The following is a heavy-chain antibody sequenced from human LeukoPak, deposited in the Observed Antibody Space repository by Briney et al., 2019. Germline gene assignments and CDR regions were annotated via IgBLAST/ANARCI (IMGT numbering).Heavy chain of an antibody. CDR1: GYTFTSYG. J-gene: IGHJ4*02. D-gene: IGHD5-12*01. V-gene: IGHV1-18*01. CDR2: ISTYNGNT. Sequence: ASVKVSCKASGYTFTSYGISWVRQAPGQRLECMGWISTYNGNTNDAQNLQGRVTMTTDTSTSTAYMELRSLRSDGTAVYVCARGRGSTSRYWGQGTLVTVSS. CDR3: ARGRGSTSRY.